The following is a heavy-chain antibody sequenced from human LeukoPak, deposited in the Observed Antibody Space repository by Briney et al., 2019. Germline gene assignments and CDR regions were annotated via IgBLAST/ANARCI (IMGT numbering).Heavy chain of an antibody. V-gene: IGHV1-2*02. Sequence: ASVKVSCKASGYTFTGYYMHWVRQAPGQGLEWMGWINPNSGGTNYAQKFQGRVTMTRDTSISTAYMELSRLRSDDTAVYYCARLVPAVIAFDPWGQGTLVTVSS. CDR3: ARLVPAVIAFDP. CDR1: GYTFTGYY. D-gene: IGHD2-2*01. CDR2: INPNSGGT. J-gene: IGHJ5*02.